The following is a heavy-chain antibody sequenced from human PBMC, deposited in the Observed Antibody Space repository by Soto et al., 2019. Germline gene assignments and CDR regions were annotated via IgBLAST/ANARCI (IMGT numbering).Heavy chain of an antibody. J-gene: IGHJ6*02. CDR1: GDSIGSSSW. Sequence: QVQLQESGPGLVKPSRTLSLTCAVSGDSIGSSSWWSWVRQPPGKGLEWIGEIYHTGNTNYNPSLESRVTMSVDKSKTSFSLRLSSVTAADTAVYYCARGGLSMVRGAGGGLDVWGQGTTVTVSS. CDR3: ARGGLSMVRGAGGGLDV. CDR2: IYHTGNT. D-gene: IGHD3-10*01. V-gene: IGHV4-4*02.